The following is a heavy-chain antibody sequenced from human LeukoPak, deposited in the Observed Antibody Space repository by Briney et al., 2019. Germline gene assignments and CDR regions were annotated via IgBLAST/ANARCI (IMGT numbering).Heavy chain of an antibody. CDR1: GGSISSSNW. CDR2: IYHSGST. D-gene: IGHD2-15*01. J-gene: IGHJ4*02. CDR3: ARNPLYCSGGSCGIDY. V-gene: IGHV4-4*02. Sequence: SETLSLTCAVSGGSISSSNWWSWVRQPPGKGLEWIGEIYHSGSTNYNPSLKSRVTISVDKSKNQFSLKLSSVTAADTAVYYCARNPLYCSGGSCGIDYWGQGTLVTVSS.